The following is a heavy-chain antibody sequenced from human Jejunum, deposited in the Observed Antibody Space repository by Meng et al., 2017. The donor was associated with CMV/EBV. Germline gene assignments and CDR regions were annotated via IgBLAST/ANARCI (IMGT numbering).Heavy chain of an antibody. D-gene: IGHD2-21*01. CDR1: GFTFSRYA. V-gene: IGHV3-23*05. Sequence: GFTFSRYAMRWVRQVPGRGLEWVSAISISGTRTYYTDSVRGRFTISRDNSRNTLYLEMSALRGEDTGVYYCAKKRVVPEAPPHFDFWGQGTLVTVSS. CDR3: AKKRVVPEAPPHFDF. CDR2: ISISGTRT. J-gene: IGHJ4*02.